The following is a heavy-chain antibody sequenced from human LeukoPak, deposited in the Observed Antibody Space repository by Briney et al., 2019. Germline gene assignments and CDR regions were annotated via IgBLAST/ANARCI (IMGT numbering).Heavy chain of an antibody. V-gene: IGHV3-23*01. CDR1: GFTFSTYA. J-gene: IGHJ5*02. Sequence: PGGSLRLSCVASGFTFSTYAMNWVRQAPGKGLEWVSAISGSGGATYYADSVKGRFTISRDNSKNTLYLQMNSLRAEDTAVYYCAKEPNSMAAAGNWFDPWGQGTLVTVSS. D-gene: IGHD6-13*01. CDR3: AKEPNSMAAAGNWFDP. CDR2: ISGSGGAT.